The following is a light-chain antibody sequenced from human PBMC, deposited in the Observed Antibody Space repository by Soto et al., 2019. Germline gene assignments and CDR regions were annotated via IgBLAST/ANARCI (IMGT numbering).Light chain of an antibody. V-gene: IGKV3-20*01. Sequence: EIVLTQSPGTLSLSPGERATLSCRASQSVSSSYLAWYQQKPGQAPRHLIYGASGRATGIPDRFSGSGSGTDFTLTISRLEPEDFAVHYCQQYGSSPMSTFGQGTKLEIK. CDR1: QSVSSSY. J-gene: IGKJ2*01. CDR2: GAS. CDR3: QQYGSSPMST.